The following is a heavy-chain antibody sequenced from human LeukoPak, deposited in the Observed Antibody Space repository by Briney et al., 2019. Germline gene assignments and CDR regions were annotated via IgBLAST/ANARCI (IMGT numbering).Heavy chain of an antibody. CDR3: AREADDILTGYYLY. CDR2: IYYSGST. V-gene: IGHV4-59*01. J-gene: IGHJ4*02. CDR1: GGSISSYY. Sequence: PSETLSLTCTVSGGSISSYYWSWIRQPPGKGLEWIGYIYYSGSTNYNPPLKSRVTISVDTSKNQFSLKLSSVTAADTAVYYCAREADDILTGYYLYWGQGTLVTVSS. D-gene: IGHD3-9*01.